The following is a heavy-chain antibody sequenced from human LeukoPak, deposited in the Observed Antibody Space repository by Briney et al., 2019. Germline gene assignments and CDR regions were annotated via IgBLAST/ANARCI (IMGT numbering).Heavy chain of an antibody. CDR3: ARDSDVVPAYYFDY. Sequence: PGRSLRLSCAASGFTFDDYAMHWVRQAPGKCLEWVSGISWNSGSIAYADSVKGRFTISRDNAKNSLYLQMNSLRAEDTAVYYCARDSDVVPAYYFDYWGQGTLVTVSS. J-gene: IGHJ4*02. CDR1: GFTFDDYA. CDR2: ISWNSGSI. D-gene: IGHD2-2*01. V-gene: IGHV3-9*01.